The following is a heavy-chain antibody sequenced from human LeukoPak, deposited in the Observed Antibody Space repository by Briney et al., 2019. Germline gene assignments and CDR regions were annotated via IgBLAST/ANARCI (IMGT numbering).Heavy chain of an antibody. D-gene: IGHD3-16*02. J-gene: IGHJ4*02. CDR1: GFTFSNYA. Sequence: GGSLRLSCAASGFTFSNYAMSWVRQAPGKGLEWVSGVSGSGGSTYYADSVKGRFTISRDNSKNTLYLQMNSLRAEDTAVYYCAKDLQDGYTDYWGQGTLVTVSS. CDR2: VSGSGGST. CDR3: AKDLQDGYTDY. V-gene: IGHV3-23*01.